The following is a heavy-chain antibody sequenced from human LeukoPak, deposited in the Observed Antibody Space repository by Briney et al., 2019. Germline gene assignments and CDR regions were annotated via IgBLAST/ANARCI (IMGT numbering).Heavy chain of an antibody. CDR3: ARGEDYGENYFDY. D-gene: IGHD4-17*01. CDR2: IYYSGST. J-gene: IGHJ4*02. V-gene: IGHV4-59*01. Sequence: SETLSLTCTVSGGSISSYYWSWIRQPPGKGLEWIGYIYYSGSTNYNPSLKSRVTISVDTSKNQFSLKLSSVTAADTAVYYCARGEDYGENYFDYWGQGTLVTVSS. CDR1: GGSISSYY.